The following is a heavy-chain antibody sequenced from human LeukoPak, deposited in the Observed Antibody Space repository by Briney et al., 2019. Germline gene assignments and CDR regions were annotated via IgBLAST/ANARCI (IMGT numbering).Heavy chain of an antibody. D-gene: IGHD3-22*01. CDR3: AKDQGMIVPSYGMDV. CDR2: ISGSGGST. CDR1: GFTFSSYA. J-gene: IGHJ6*02. V-gene: IGHV3-23*01. Sequence: TGGSLRLSCAASGFTFSSYAMNWVRQAPGKGLEWVSAISGSGGSTYYADSVKGRFTISRDNSKNTLYLQMNSLRAEDTAVYYCAKDQGMIVPSYGMDVWGQGTTVTVSS.